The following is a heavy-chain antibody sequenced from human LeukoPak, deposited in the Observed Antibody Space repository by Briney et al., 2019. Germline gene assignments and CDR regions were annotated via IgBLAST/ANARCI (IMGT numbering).Heavy chain of an antibody. CDR2: IIPIFGTA. D-gene: IGHD2-2*01. CDR3: ARGGVPAAKFYGMDV. J-gene: IGHJ6*02. CDR1: GYTFTGYY. V-gene: IGHV1-69*13. Sequence: ASVKVSCKASGYTFTGYYMHWVRQAPGQGLEWMGGIIPIFGTANYAQKFQGRVTITADESTSTAYMELSSLRSEDTAVYYCARGGVPAAKFYGMDVWGQGTTVTVSS.